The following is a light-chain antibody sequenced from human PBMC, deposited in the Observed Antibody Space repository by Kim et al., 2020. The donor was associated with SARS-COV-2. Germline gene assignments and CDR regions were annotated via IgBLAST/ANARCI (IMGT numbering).Light chain of an antibody. CDR1: SSDVVRYNY. J-gene: IGLJ2*01. V-gene: IGLV2-8*01. Sequence: GQSVTLSCTGTSSDVVRYNYVSWYQLHPGKAPTLMIYEVSNRPSGVPDRFSGSKSGNTASLPVSGLQAEDEAYSDCSSYAGSNNVAFGGGAKLTVL. CDR2: EVS. CDR3: SSYAGSNNVA.